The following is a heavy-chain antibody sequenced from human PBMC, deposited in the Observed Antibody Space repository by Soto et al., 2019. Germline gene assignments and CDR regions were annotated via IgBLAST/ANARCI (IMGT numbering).Heavy chain of an antibody. Sequence: SETLSLTCAVYGGSFSGYYWSWIRQPPGKGLEWIGEINHSGSTNYNPSLKSRVTISVDTSKNQFSLKLSSVTAADTAVYYCARRTKRAMTTVRNAFDIWGQGTMVTVSS. CDR3: ARRTKRAMTTVRNAFDI. V-gene: IGHV4-34*01. CDR2: INHSGST. J-gene: IGHJ3*02. CDR1: GGSFSGYY. D-gene: IGHD4-4*01.